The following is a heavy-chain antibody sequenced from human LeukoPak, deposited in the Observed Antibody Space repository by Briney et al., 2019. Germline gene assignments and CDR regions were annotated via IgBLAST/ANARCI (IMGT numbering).Heavy chain of an antibody. J-gene: IGHJ4*02. Sequence: ASVKVSCKASGYTFTSYGITWVRQAPGQGLEWMGWINPNSGGTNYAQKFQGRVTMTRDTSISTAYLELSRLRSDDTAVYFCARDSVSGDFDYWGQGTLVTVSS. D-gene: IGHD3-10*01. CDR3: ARDSVSGDFDY. CDR1: GYTFTSYG. CDR2: INPNSGGT. V-gene: IGHV1-2*02.